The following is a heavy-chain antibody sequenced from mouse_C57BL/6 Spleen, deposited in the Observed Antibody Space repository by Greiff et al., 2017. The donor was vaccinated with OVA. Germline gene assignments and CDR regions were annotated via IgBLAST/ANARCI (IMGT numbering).Heavy chain of an antibody. V-gene: IGHV1-64*01. CDR2: IHPTSGST. Sequence: QVQLQQPGAELVKPGASVKLSCKASGYTFTSYWMHWVKQRPGQGLEWIGMIHPTSGSTNYNEKFKSKATLTVDKSSSTAYMQLSSLTSEDSAVYYYASPSIYYDYDGYWGQGTTLTVSS. CDR3: ASPSIYYDYDGY. J-gene: IGHJ2*01. D-gene: IGHD2-4*01. CDR1: GYTFTSYW.